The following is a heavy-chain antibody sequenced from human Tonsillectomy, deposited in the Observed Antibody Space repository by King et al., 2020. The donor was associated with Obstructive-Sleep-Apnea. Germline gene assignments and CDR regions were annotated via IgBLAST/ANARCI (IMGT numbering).Heavy chain of an antibody. D-gene: IGHD2-2*01. V-gene: IGHV4-31*03. Sequence: VQLQESGPGLVKPSQTLSLTCTVSGGSISSGGYYWSWIRQHPGKGLEWIGYIYYSGNTHYNPSLKSRVTISVDTSKNQSSLKLSSVTAADTAVYYCARGWYEVVPAYWGQGTLVTVSS. CDR3: ARGWYEVVPAY. J-gene: IGHJ4*02. CDR1: GGSISSGGYY. CDR2: IYYSGNT.